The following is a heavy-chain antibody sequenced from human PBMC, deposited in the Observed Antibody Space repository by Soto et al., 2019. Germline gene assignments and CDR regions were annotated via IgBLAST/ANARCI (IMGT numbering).Heavy chain of an antibody. V-gene: IGHV4-30-4*01. CDR1: GGSISSGDYY. Sequence: QVQLQESGPGLVKPSQTLSLTCTVSGGSISSGDYYWSWIRQPPGKGLEWIGYIYYSGSTYYNPSLKSRVTISVDTSKNQFSLMLSSVTAADTAVYYCARGSYGWLPYYYYGMDVWGQGTTVTVSS. D-gene: IGHD3-10*01. CDR2: IYYSGST. CDR3: ARGSYGWLPYYYYGMDV. J-gene: IGHJ6*02.